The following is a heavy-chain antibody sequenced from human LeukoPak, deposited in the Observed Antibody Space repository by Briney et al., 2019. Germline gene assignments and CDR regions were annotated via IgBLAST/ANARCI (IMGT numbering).Heavy chain of an antibody. CDR2: IRRKPYGGTT. Sequence: GGSLRLSCRASGHPFRDYTMRGVPRAPGRGLEGVHLIRRKPYGGTTEYAACVRGRFTISREDSKSNAYLQMNSLKAEDTAVYYCTRGGDLSTVAGALDYWGQGTLVTVSS. J-gene: IGHJ4*02. CDR3: TRGGDLSTVAGALDY. D-gene: IGHD6-19*01. V-gene: IGHV3-49*04. CDR1: GHPFRDYT.